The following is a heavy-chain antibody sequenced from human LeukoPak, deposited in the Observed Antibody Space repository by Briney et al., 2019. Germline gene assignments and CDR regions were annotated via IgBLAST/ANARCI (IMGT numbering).Heavy chain of an antibody. Sequence: ETLSLTCAVYGGSFSGYYWTWIRQPPGKGLEWVSAISGSGGSTYYADSVKGRFTISRDNSKNTLYLQMNSLRAEDTAVYYCAKALAAGTGAWFDPWGQGTLVTVSS. D-gene: IGHD6-13*01. CDR1: GGSFSGYY. J-gene: IGHJ5*02. CDR3: AKALAAGTGAWFDP. V-gene: IGHV3-23*01. CDR2: ISGSGGST.